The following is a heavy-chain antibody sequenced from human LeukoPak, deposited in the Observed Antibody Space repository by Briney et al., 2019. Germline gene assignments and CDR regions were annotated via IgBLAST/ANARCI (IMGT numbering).Heavy chain of an antibody. CDR2: ISAYNGNT. CDR1: GYTFTSYG. J-gene: IGHJ4*02. Sequence: GASVKVSCKASGYTFTSYGISWVRQAPGQGLAWMGWISAYNGNTNYAQKLQGRVTMTTDTSTSTAYMELRSLRSDDTAVYYCARVAGSGYYYYYFDYWGQGTLVTVSS. V-gene: IGHV1-18*01. D-gene: IGHD3-22*01. CDR3: ARVAGSGYYYYYFDY.